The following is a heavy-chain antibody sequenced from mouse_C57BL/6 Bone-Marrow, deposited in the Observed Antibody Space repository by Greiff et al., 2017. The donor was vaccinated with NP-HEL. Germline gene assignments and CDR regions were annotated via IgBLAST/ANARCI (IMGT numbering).Heavy chain of an antibody. J-gene: IGHJ4*01. CDR1: GYTFTSYW. Sequence: VQLQESGAELVKPGASVKLSCKASGYTFTSYWMHWVKQRPGQGLEWIGMIHPNSGSTNYNEKFKSKATLTVDKSSSTAYMQLSSLTSEDSAVYYCARFRWLLYYYAMDYWGQGTSVTVSS. D-gene: IGHD2-3*01. V-gene: IGHV1-64*01. CDR3: ARFRWLLYYYAMDY. CDR2: IHPNSGST.